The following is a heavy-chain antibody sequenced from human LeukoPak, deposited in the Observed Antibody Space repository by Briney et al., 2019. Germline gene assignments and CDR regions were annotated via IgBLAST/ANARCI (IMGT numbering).Heavy chain of an antibody. CDR3: GRGFVLVPAAIPDY. V-gene: IGHV3-74*01. CDR2: IDSDGTDT. CDR1: GFTSGSYW. J-gene: IGHJ4*02. D-gene: IGHD2-2*01. Sequence: PGGSLRLSCASSGFTSGSYWMHWVRQAPGKGPEWVSRIDSDGTDTHYADSVKGRFTISRDNAKNTLYLQMNSLRAEDTAVYYCGRGFVLVPAAIPDYWGQGTLVTVSS.